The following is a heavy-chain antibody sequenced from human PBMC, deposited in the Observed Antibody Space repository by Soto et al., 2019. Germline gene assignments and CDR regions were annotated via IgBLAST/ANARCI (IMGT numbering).Heavy chain of an antibody. D-gene: IGHD3-22*01. J-gene: IGHJ4*02. CDR2: INAGNGNT. Sequence: GASVKVSCKASGYTFTSYAMHWVRQAPGQRLEWMGRINAGNGNTRYSQKFQGRVTITRDTSASTVYMELSSLRSEDTAVYYCARGDYYDSSGYYSWGQGTLVTVSS. CDR3: ARGDYYDSSGYYS. V-gene: IGHV1-3*01. CDR1: GYTFTSYA.